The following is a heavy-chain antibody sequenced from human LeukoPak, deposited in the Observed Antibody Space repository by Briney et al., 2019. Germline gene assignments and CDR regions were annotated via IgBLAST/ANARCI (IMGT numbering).Heavy chain of an antibody. V-gene: IGHV3-23*01. CDR2: ISGSGGST. J-gene: IGHJ6*03. CDR3: AKAGALIPYAYYYYYMDV. D-gene: IGHD2-2*02. CDR1: RFTFSSYA. Sequence: GGSLRLPCAASRFTFSSYAMRCVRQAPGKGLEWVSAISGSGGSTYYADSVKGRFTISRDNSKNTLYLQMNSLRAEDTAVYYCAKAGALIPYAYYYYYMDVWGKGTTVTVSS.